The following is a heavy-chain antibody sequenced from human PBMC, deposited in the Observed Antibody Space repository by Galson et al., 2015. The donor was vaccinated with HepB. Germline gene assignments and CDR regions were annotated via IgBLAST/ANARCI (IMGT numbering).Heavy chain of an antibody. CDR1: GLTFSSDD. V-gene: IGHV3-13*01. CDR2: IGSAGDT. J-gene: IGHJ3*02. D-gene: IGHD3-3*01. CDR3: ARGFWRGYTYAYDI. Sequence: SLRLSCAASGLTFSSDDMHWVRQPTGKGLEWVSGIGSAGDTYYADSVKGRFTISRENAKKSLYLQINSLRAGDTAVYYCARGFWRGYTYAYDIWGRGTKSTVSS.